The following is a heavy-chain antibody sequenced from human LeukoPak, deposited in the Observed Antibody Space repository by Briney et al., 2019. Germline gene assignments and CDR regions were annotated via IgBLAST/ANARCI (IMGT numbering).Heavy chain of an antibody. V-gene: IGHV1-2*04. CDR2: INPNSGGT. Sequence: ASVTVSCKASGYTFTGYYMHWVRQAPGQGLEWMGWINPNSGGTNYAQKFQGWVTMTRDTSISTAYMELSRLRSDDTAVYYCARDQKVLLWFGELFGSGVQAPNYYYYYYGMDVWGQGTTVTVSS. D-gene: IGHD3-10*01. CDR1: GYTFTGYY. J-gene: IGHJ6*02. CDR3: ARDQKVLLWFGELFGSGVQAPNYYYYYYGMDV.